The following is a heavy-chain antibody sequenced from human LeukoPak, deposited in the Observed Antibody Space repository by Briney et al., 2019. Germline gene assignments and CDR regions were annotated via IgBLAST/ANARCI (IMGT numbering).Heavy chain of an antibody. CDR3: VRVLGGADLNY. D-gene: IGHD2-21*01. CDR2: ARHRASSYTT. Sequence: GGSLRLSRAAYGFAFSDYYMDWVRQAPGKGLEWVGRARHRASSYTTEYAASLKGRFTISRDDSKNSMYLQMSSLKTEDTYLSYCVRVLGGADLNYWGQGTLVTVSS. J-gene: IGHJ4*02. V-gene: IGHV3-72*01. CDR1: GFAFSDYY.